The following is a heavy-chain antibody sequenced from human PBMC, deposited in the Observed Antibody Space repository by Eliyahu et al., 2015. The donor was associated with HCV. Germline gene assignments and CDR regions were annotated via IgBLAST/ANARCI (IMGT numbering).Heavy chain of an antibody. CDR1: DYTFTSHA. J-gene: IGHJ4*02. Sequence: QVQLVQSGGEVKKPGASVKVSCKASDYTFTSHAISWVRQAPGQGLEWMGWISAYNGDTKYAQKLQGRVTMTTDTSTSTAYMELRSLRSDDTAVYYCARDRSGSYYEPLDYWGQGTLVTVSS. D-gene: IGHD1-26*01. CDR3: ARDRSGSYYEPLDY. V-gene: IGHV1-18*04. CDR2: ISAYNGDT.